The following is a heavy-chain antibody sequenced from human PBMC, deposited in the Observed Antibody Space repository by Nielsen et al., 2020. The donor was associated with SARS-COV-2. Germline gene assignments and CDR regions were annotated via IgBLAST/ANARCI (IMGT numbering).Heavy chain of an antibody. Sequence: SETLSLTCAVYGGSFSGSFWSWIRKPPGKGLEWIGEINHSGSTNYNPSLKSRVTISVDTSKNQFSLKLSSVTAADTAVYYCARAPLPYCSGGTCYSKNWFDPWGQGTLVTVSS. CDR1: GGSFSGSF. J-gene: IGHJ5*02. V-gene: IGHV4-34*01. D-gene: IGHD2-15*01. CDR2: INHSGST. CDR3: ARAPLPYCSGGTCYSKNWFDP.